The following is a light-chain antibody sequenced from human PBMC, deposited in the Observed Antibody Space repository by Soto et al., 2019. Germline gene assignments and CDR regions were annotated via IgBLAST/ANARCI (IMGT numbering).Light chain of an antibody. V-gene: IGLV1-40*01. CDR1: SSNIGAGYD. CDR2: GNS. CDR3: CSYAGSSPNYV. J-gene: IGLJ1*01. Sequence: QSVLTQPPSVSGAPGQRVTISCTGSSSNIGAGYDVHWYQQLPGTAPKLLIYGNSNRPSGVPDRFSGSKSGTSASLAITGLQAEDEADYYCCSYAGSSPNYVFGTGTKLTVL.